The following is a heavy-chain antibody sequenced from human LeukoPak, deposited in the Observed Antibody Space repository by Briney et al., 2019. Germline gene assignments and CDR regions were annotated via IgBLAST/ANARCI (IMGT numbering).Heavy chain of an antibody. CDR3: ARGHASYSYGFRY. V-gene: IGHV4-34*01. D-gene: IGHD5-18*01. CDR2: INHSGST. CDR1: GGYFSGYY. J-gene: IGHJ4*02. Sequence: PSETLSLTCAVYGGYFSGYYWSWIRQPPGKGLEWIGEINHSGSTNYNPSLKSRVTISVDTSKNQFSLKLSSVTAADTAVYYCARGHASYSYGFRYWGQGTLVTVSS.